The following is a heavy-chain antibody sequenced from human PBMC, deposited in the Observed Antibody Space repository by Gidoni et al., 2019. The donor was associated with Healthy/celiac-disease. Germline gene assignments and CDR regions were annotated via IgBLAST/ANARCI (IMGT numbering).Heavy chain of an antibody. CDR2: ISSSSSTI. J-gene: IGHJ6*03. Sequence: EVQLVESGGGLVQPGGSLRLSCAYSGFTFRSYSMNWVRQAPGKGREWVSYISSSSSTIYYADSVKGRFTISRDNAKNSLYLQRNSLRDEDTAVYYCARDDYEILTGYMDVWGKGTTVTVSS. V-gene: IGHV3-48*02. CDR3: ARDDYEILTGYMDV. CDR1: GFTFRSYS. D-gene: IGHD3-9*01.